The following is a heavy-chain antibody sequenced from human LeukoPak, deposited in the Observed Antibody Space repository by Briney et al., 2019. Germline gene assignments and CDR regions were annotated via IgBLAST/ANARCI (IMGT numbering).Heavy chain of an antibody. CDR3: ARRKSTMPEYYFDY. CDR2: IYHSGST. D-gene: IGHD2-2*01. CDR1: GGSISSSIYY. J-gene: IGHJ4*02. Sequence: SETLSLICTVSGGSISSSIYYWGWIRQPPGKGLEWIGNIYHSGSTNYSPSLKSRVTISVGTSKNHFSLQLTSVTAEDTAVYYCARRKSTMPEYYFDYWGQGTLVTVSS. V-gene: IGHV4-39*02.